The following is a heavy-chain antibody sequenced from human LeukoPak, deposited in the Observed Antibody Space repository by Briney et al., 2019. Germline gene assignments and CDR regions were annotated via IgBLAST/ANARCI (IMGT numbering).Heavy chain of an antibody. J-gene: IGHJ5*02. CDR3: ARDRYYDFWSGYLNWFDP. CDR1: GGSISSYY. CDR2: VYTSGST. V-gene: IGHV4-4*07. D-gene: IGHD3-3*01. Sequence: SETLSLICTVSGGSISSYYWSWIRQPAGKGLEWIGRVYTSGSTNYNPSLKSRVTMSVDTSKNQFSLKLSSVTAADTAVYYCARDRYYDFWSGYLNWFDPWGQGTLVTVSS.